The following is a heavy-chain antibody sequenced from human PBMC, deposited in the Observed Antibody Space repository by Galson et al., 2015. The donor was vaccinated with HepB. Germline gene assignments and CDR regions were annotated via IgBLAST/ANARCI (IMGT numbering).Heavy chain of an antibody. CDR3: TRVRHQARGMDV. J-gene: IGHJ6*02. CDR1: GDSVSTNIVA. V-gene: IGHV6-1*01. D-gene: IGHD6-6*01. Sequence: CAISGDSVSTNIVAWNWIRQSPSRGLEWLGRTYYRSKWYNDYAVSVQSRITINPDTSRNQFSLQLNSVTPEDTGVYYCTRVRHQARGMDVWGQGPTVTVSS. CDR2: TYYRSKWYN.